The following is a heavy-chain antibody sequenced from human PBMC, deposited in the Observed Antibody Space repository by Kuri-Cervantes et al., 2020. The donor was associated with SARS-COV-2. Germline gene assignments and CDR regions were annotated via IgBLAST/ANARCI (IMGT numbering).Heavy chain of an antibody. Sequence: SCTVSGGSVSSGSYYWSWIRQPPGKGLEWIGYIYYSGSTNYNPSLKSRVTISVDTSKNQFSLKLSSVTAADTAVYYCARWDSYYDILTGYYPTGYFDLWGRGTLVTVSS. CDR2: IYYSGST. V-gene: IGHV4-61*01. CDR1: GGSVSSGSYY. CDR3: ARWDSYYDILTGYYPTGYFDL. D-gene: IGHD3-9*01. J-gene: IGHJ2*01.